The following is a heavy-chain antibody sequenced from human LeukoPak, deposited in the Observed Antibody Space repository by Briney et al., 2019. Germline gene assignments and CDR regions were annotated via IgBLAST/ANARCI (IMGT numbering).Heavy chain of an antibody. Sequence: PGRSLRLSCAASGFTFSAYAMSWVRQAPGKGLEWVSVISDGGGSTCYADSVKGRFTISRDNAKNSLYLQMNSLRAEDTALYYCAKASYGDYGTTWFDYWGQGTLVTVSS. D-gene: IGHD4-17*01. CDR1: GFTFSAYA. V-gene: IGHV3-23*01. CDR2: ISDGGGST. CDR3: AKASYGDYGTTWFDY. J-gene: IGHJ4*02.